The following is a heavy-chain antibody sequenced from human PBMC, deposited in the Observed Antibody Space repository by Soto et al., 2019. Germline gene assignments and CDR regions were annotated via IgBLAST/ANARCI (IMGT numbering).Heavy chain of an antibody. J-gene: IGHJ4*02. Sequence: GRLKRLSSAASGLTFGGYGRRWIRKATGKGLEWVANINQGGSEIYYVDSVKGRFTISRDNAKNSLYLQMNSLRAEDTAVYYCARDPLTAAAEPQYYFDYWGQGTLVTSPQ. CDR2: INQGGSEI. CDR1: GLTFGGYG. D-gene: IGHD6-13*01. V-gene: IGHV3-7*01. CDR3: ARDPLTAAAEPQYYFDY.